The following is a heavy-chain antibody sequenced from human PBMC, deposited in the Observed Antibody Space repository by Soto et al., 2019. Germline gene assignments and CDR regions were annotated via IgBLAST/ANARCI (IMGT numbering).Heavy chain of an antibody. J-gene: IGHJ4*02. D-gene: IGHD1-7*01. CDR1: VFSLDTTGVD. CDR3: ECAYNWNYM. CDR2: IYWHDDK. V-gene: IGHV2-5*01. Sequence: QITLKESGPALVNPPQHLMLTCSFSVFSLDTTGVDVSCVRRSPGKPLEGLANIYWHDDKAYKPSLEGRLTITKDTSQNKGVLTMTTMDSDYTDTCCCECAYNWNYMWGQGILVTVSS.